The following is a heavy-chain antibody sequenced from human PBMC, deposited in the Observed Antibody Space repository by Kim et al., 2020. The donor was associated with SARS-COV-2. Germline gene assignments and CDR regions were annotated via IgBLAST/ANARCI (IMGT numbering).Heavy chain of an antibody. J-gene: IGHJ4*02. CDR1: GFTFSSYS. Sequence: GGSLRLSCAASGFTFSSYSMNWVRQAPGKGLEWVSSISSSSSYIYYADSVKGRFTISRDNAKNSLYLQMNSLRAEDTAVYYCARDGDTMVRGASDYWGQGTLVTVSS. CDR3: ARDGDTMVRGASDY. CDR2: ISSSSSYI. D-gene: IGHD3-10*01. V-gene: IGHV3-21*01.